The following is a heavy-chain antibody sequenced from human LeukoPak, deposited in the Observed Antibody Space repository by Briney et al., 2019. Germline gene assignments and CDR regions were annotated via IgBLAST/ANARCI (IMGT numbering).Heavy chain of an antibody. J-gene: IGHJ4*02. D-gene: IGHD6-19*01. V-gene: IGHV3-30*18. CDR1: GFTFSSYG. CDR2: ISYDGSNK. CDR3: AKVPGYSSGWYYFDY. Sequence: GGSLRLSCAASGFTFSSYGMHWVRQAPGKGLEWVAVISYDGSNKYYADSVKGRFTISRDDSKNTLYLQMNSLRAEDTAVYYCAKVPGYSSGWYYFDYWGQGTLVTVSS.